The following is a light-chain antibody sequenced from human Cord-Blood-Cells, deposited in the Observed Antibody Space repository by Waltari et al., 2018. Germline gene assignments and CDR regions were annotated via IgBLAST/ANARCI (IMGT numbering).Light chain of an antibody. CDR1: QGISSA. CDR3: QQFNSYPPYT. V-gene: IGKV1-13*02. J-gene: IGKJ2*01. CDR2: DAS. Sequence: AIQLTQSPSSLSASVGDRVTLTCRASQGISSALAWYQQKPGKAPKLLIDDASRLESGVPSRCSGSGSGTDFTLTISSLQPEECATYYCQQFNSYPPYTFGQGTKLEIK.